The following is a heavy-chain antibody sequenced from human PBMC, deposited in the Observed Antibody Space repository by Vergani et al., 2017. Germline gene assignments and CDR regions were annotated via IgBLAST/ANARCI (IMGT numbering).Heavy chain of an antibody. V-gene: IGHV4-38-2*02. Sequence: QVQLQESGPGLVKPSETLSLTCTVSGYSISSGYYWGWIRQPPGKGLEWIGSIYHSGSTYYNPSLKSRVTISVDTSKNQLSLKLSSVTAADTAVYYWARDSYGFYYYYGMDVWGQGTTVTVSS. CDR1: GYSISSGYY. CDR3: ARDSYGFYYYYGMDV. D-gene: IGHD5-18*01. J-gene: IGHJ6*02. CDR2: IYHSGST.